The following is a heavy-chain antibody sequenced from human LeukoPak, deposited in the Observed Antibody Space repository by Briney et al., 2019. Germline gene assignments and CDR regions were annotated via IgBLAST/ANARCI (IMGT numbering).Heavy chain of an antibody. D-gene: IGHD2-15*01. V-gene: IGHV3-30*18. CDR2: ISHDGSNI. CDR3: AKDPYRVVVATGNYLDL. Sequence: GGSLRLSCAASGFTFSSYGMHWVRQAPGKGLEWVAVISHDGSNIYCGDSVKGRFSISRDNSKNTLYLQMNSLRVEDTAVYYCAKDPYRVVVATGNYLDLWGQGTLVTVSS. CDR1: GFTFSSYG. J-gene: IGHJ5*02.